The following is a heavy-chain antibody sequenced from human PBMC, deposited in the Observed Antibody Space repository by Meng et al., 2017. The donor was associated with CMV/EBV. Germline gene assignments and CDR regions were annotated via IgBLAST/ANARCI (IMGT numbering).Heavy chain of an antibody. CDR1: GGSISSSSYS. Sequence: LTCTVSGGSISSSSYSWGWIRQPPGKGLEWIGSIYYSGSTYYNPSLKSRVTISVDTSKNQFSLKLSSVTAADTAVYYCASKRGPFDYWGQGTLVTVSS. J-gene: IGHJ4*02. CDR2: IYYSGST. V-gene: IGHV4-39*07. CDR3: ASKRGPFDY.